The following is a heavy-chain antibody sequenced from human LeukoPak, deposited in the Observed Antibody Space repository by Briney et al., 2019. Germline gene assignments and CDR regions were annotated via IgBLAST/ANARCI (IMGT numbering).Heavy chain of an antibody. V-gene: IGHV3-33*01. CDR2: IWYDASDR. CDR1: GFTFSSFG. CDR3: VRGVGVSRFNYFDP. D-gene: IGHD5-24*01. Sequence: GGSLRLSCAASGFTFSSFGMHWVRQAPGKGLEWVAVIWYDASDRYYADSVKGRFTISRDNSKNTLFLQMNSLRDDDAAVYYCVRGVGVSRFNYFDPWGQGTLVVVSS. J-gene: IGHJ5*02.